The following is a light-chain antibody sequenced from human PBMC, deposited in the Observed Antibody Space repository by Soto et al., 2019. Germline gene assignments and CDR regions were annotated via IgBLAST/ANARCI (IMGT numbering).Light chain of an antibody. CDR2: DNN. V-gene: IGLV1-51*01. CDR3: ASWDSRLTARV. Sequence: QAVVTQPPSVSAAPGQKVTISCSGNSDNIGNNYVSWYQQFPGTAPKLLIYDNNKRPSGIPDRFSASRSATSATLGITGLQTGDEALYYCASWDSRLTARVFGGATQLTVL. J-gene: IGLJ2*01. CDR1: SDNIGNNY.